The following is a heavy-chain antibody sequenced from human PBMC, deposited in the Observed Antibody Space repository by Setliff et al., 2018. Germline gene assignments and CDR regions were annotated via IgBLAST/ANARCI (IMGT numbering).Heavy chain of an antibody. CDR3: AREVGTSTSSDAFDV. CDR2: IYHSGSA. D-gene: IGHD1-26*01. Sequence: TLSLTCTVSGDSISGGDYFWSWIRQPPGKGLEWIAYIYHSGSAYYNPSLKSRVTMSVDTSKNQFSLHLTSVTAADTAVYYCAREVGTSTSSDAFDVWGQGMMVTVSS. V-gene: IGHV4-30-4*08. CDR1: GDSISGGDYF. J-gene: IGHJ3*01.